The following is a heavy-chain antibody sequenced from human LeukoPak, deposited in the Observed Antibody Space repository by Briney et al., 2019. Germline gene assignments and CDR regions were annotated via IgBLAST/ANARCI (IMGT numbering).Heavy chain of an antibody. Sequence: ASVKVSCKASGYTFTGYYMHWVRQAPGQGLEWMGGIIPIFGTANYAQKFQGRVTITADESTSTAYMELSSLRSEDTAVYYCARDNHDFWSGYSPANNWFDPWGQGTLVTVSS. J-gene: IGHJ5*02. CDR3: ARDNHDFWSGYSPANNWFDP. CDR1: GYTFTGYY. D-gene: IGHD3-3*01. CDR2: IIPIFGTA. V-gene: IGHV1-69*13.